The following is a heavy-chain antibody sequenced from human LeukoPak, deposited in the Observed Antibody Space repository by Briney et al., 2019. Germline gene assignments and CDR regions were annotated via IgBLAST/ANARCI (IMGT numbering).Heavy chain of an antibody. CDR2: IKNDGFST. J-gene: IGHJ5*01. CDR3: ARDSDYSFDS. V-gene: IGHV3-74*01. D-gene: IGHD4-4*01. Sequence: GGSLRLSCATSGFGFRVLWMHWVRQAPGKWLVWVSLIKNDGFSTTYADSVKGRFTISRDDAKNTLYLQMNSLRAEDTAVYYCARDSDYSFDSWGQGTLVTVTS. CDR1: GFGFRVLW.